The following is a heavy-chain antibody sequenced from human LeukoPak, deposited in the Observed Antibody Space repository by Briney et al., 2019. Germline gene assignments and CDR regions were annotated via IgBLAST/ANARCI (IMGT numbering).Heavy chain of an antibody. CDR3: ARAKWELLYY. CDR2: IYYSGST. CDR1: GGSISSSSYY. Sequence: SETLSLTCTVSGGSISSSSYYWGWIRQPPGKGLEWIGSIYYSGSTYYNPSLKSRVTISVDTSKNQFSLKLSSVTAADTAVYYCARAKWELLYYWGQGTLVTVSS. V-gene: IGHV4-39*07. J-gene: IGHJ4*02. D-gene: IGHD1-26*01.